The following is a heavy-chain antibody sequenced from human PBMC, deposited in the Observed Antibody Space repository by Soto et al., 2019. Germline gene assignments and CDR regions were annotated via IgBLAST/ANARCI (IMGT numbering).Heavy chain of an antibody. CDR1: GGSISNNYW. V-gene: IGHV4-4*02. CDR3: ARTVYWDDGINFAY. Sequence: QVQLQESGPGLVEPSGTLSLTCVVSGGSISNNYWWSWVRQSPGKGLEWIGEIHHSGDTNYNPSLEYRVTISVDKSKNQFSLTLTSVTAADSAVYFCARTVYWDDGINFAYWGQGTLVTVAS. D-gene: IGHD1-26*01. J-gene: IGHJ4*02. CDR2: IHHSGDT.